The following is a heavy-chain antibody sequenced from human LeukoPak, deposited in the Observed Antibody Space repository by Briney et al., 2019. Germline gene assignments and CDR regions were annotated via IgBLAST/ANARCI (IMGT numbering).Heavy chain of an antibody. J-gene: IGHJ4*02. Sequence: PSETLSLTCAVYGGSFSGYYWSWIRQPPGKGLEWIGEINHSGSTNYNPSLKSRVTISVDTSKNQFSLKLSSVTAADTAVYYCASSGRSGYDLYFDYWGQGTLVTVSS. CDR1: GGSFSGYY. D-gene: IGHD5-12*01. CDR2: INHSGST. CDR3: ASSGRSGYDLYFDY. V-gene: IGHV4-34*01.